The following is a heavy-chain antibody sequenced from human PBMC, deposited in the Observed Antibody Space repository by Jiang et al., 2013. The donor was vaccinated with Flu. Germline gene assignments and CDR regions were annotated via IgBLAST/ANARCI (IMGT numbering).Heavy chain of an antibody. Sequence: QLVESGGGLVQPGGSLRLSCAASGFTFSSYWMSWVRQAPGKGLEWVANIKQDGSEKYYVDSVKGRFTISRDNAKNSLYLQMNSLRAEDTAVYYCATQYSSGWTLFDYWGQGTLVTVSS. CDR2: IKQDGSEK. D-gene: IGHD6-19*01. V-gene: IGHV3-7*01. J-gene: IGHJ4*02. CDR3: ATQYSSGWTLFDY. CDR1: GFTFSSYW.